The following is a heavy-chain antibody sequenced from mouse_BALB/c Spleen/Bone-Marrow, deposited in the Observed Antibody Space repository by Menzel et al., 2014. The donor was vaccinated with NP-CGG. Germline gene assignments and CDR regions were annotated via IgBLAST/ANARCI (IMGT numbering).Heavy chain of an antibody. D-gene: IGHD2-10*02. V-gene: IGHV1-80*01. CDR3: ARKYGDY. Sequence: QVQLQQSGAELVRPGYSVKISCKASGYPFSSYWMNWVKQRHGQGLEWIGQIYPGDGETNYNGKFKGNATLTADKSSSTAYMHLISLTSEDSAVYFCARKYGDYWRQGTTLTVSS. CDR2: IYPGDGET. J-gene: IGHJ2*01. CDR1: GYPFSSYW.